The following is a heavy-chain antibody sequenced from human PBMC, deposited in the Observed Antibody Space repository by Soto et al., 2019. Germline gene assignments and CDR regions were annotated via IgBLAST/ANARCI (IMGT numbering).Heavy chain of an antibody. Sequence: EVQLVESGGVVVQPGGSLRLSCAASGFTFDAYTMHWVRQAPGKGLEWVSLISWDGGSTYYADSVKGRFTISRDNSKNSLYLQMNSLRTEDTALYYCAKVRMAFTISKVGFDYWGQGTLVTVSS. CDR1: GFTFDAYT. J-gene: IGHJ4*02. D-gene: IGHD3-3*01. CDR2: ISWDGGST. CDR3: AKVRMAFTISKVGFDY. V-gene: IGHV3-43*01.